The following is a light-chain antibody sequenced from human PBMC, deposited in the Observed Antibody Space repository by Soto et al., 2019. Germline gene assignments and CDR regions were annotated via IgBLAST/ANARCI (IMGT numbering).Light chain of an antibody. Sequence: QSVLTQPPSASGTPGQRVTISCSGGWSNIGTNTVNWYQHLPATAHKLLIYNDNQRPSGVPDRFSGAKSGTSASLAITGLQSDDEADYYCAAWDGSLNHILFGGGTKLTVL. V-gene: IGLV1-44*01. J-gene: IGLJ2*01. CDR1: WSNIGTNT. CDR3: AAWDGSLNHIL. CDR2: NDN.